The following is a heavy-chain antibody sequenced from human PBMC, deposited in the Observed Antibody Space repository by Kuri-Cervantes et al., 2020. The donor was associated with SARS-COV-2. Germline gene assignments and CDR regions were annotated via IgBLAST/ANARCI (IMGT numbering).Heavy chain of an antibody. J-gene: IGHJ4*02. Sequence: ASVKVSCRASAYTITNYAMNWLRQVPGERPGWMGSISVGRQNTKYSQKFRGRITITRDTSASRVHMEQSSLTYADTAIYYCARGIVVTFDYWGQGTLVTVSS. CDR3: ARGIVVTFDY. V-gene: IGHV1-3*01. CDR2: ISVGRQNT. D-gene: IGHD3-22*01. CDR1: AYTITNYA.